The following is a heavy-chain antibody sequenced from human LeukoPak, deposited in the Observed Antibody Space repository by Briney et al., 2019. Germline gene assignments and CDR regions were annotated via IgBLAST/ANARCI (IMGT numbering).Heavy chain of an antibody. Sequence: SETLSLTCTVSSGSISSSNYYWGWIRQPPGKGLEWIGAIYYSGSTNYNPSLKSRVTISVDTSKNQFSLKLSSVTAADTAVYYCAREPVAGTVRWFDPWGQGTLVTVSS. D-gene: IGHD6-19*01. CDR2: IYYSGST. V-gene: IGHV4-39*07. J-gene: IGHJ5*02. CDR1: SGSISSSNYY. CDR3: AREPVAGTVRWFDP.